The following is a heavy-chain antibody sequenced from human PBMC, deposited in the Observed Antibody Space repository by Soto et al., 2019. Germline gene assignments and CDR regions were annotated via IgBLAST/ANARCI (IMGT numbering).Heavy chain of an antibody. Sequence: GGSLRLSCAASGFTFSSYSMNWVRQAPGKGLEWVSSISSSSSYIYYADPVKGRFTISRDTSKNMLYLHMNSLRAEDTAIYYCARYTAVADPYYFDYWGQGTLVTVSS. D-gene: IGHD1-1*01. CDR2: ISSSSSYI. J-gene: IGHJ4*02. CDR3: ARYTAVADPYYFDY. V-gene: IGHV3-21*04. CDR1: GFTFSSYS.